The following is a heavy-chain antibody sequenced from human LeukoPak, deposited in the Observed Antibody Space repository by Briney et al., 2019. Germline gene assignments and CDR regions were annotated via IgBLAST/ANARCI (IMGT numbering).Heavy chain of an antibody. V-gene: IGHV3-66*01. D-gene: IGHD2-2*01. CDR3: AKDRSCTGSSCNVGS. Sequence: TGGSLRLSCAASGXTVSSNYMSWVRQAPGKGLEWVSVIYSGGSTYYADSVKGRFTISRDNSKNTLFLQMNSLRAEDTAVYYCAKDRSCTGSSCNVGSWGQGTMVTVSS. CDR1: GXTVSSNY. J-gene: IGHJ3*01. CDR2: IYSGGST.